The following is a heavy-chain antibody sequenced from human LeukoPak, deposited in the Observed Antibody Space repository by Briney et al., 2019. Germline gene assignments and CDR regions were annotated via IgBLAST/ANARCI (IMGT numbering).Heavy chain of an antibody. CDR1: GYTSTSYY. V-gene: IGHV1-46*03. D-gene: IGHD6-6*01. CDR3: ARDRLEYSSDFDY. J-gene: IGHJ4*02. Sequence: ASVKVSCKASGYTSTSYYMRWVRQAPGQGLEWMGIINRSGGSTSYAQKFQGRVTMTRDTSTSTVYMELSSLRSEDTAVYYCARDRLEYSSDFDYWGQGTLVTVSS. CDR2: INRSGGST.